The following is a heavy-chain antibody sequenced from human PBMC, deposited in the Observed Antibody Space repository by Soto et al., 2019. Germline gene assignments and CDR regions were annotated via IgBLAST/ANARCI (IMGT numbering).Heavy chain of an antibody. Sequence: QITLKESGPTLVKPTQTLTLTCTFSGFSLSTSGVGVGWIRQPPGKALEWLALIYWDDDKRYSPSLKSRLTNTKDTSKNQVVHTMTNMDPVDTATDNCAHLLGSLGSSQKYFDYWGQGTLVTVSS. CDR1: GFSLSTSGVG. D-gene: IGHD6-13*01. J-gene: IGHJ4*02. CDR2: IYWDDDK. V-gene: IGHV2-5*02. CDR3: AHLLGSLGSSQKYFDY.